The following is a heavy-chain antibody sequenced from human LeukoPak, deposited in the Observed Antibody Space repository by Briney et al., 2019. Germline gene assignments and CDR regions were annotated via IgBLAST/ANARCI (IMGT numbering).Heavy chain of an antibody. J-gene: IGHJ6*03. D-gene: IGHD4-17*01. CDR3: ARELERDDYGERYYYYYMDV. CDR1: GFTFSSYS. CDR2: ISSSSSYI. V-gene: IGHV3-21*01. Sequence: GGSLRLSCAASGFTFSSYSMNWVRQAPGKGLEWVSSISSSSSYIYYADSVKGRFTISRDNAKNSLYLQMNSLRAEDTAVYYYARELERDDYGERYYYYYMDVWGKGTTVTVSS.